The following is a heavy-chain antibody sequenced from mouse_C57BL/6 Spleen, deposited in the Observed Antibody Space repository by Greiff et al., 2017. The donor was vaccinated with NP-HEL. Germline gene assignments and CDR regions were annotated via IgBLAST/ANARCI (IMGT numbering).Heavy chain of an antibody. CDR2: INPSNGGT. V-gene: IGHV1-53*01. J-gene: IGHJ4*01. CDR1: GYTFTSYW. D-gene: IGHD2-1*01. CDR3: ARSGDLYYGHDYYAMDY. Sequence: QVQLQQPGTELVKPGASVKLSCKASGYTFTSYWMHWVKQRPGQGLEWIGNINPSNGGTNYNEKFKSKATLTVDKSSSTAYMQLSSLTSEDSAVYYCARSGDLYYGHDYYAMDYWGQGTSVTVSS.